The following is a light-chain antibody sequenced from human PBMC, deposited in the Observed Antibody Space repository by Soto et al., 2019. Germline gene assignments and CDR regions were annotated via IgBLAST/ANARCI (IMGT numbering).Light chain of an antibody. Sequence: QSALTQPASVSGSPGQSITISCIGTSSDVGSYNLVSWYQQHPGKAPKVLIYEVSERPSGVSNRFSGSKSGNTASLTISGLQAEDEAEYYCCSYAGSRTHVLFGGGTKVTV. V-gene: IGLV2-23*02. J-gene: IGLJ2*01. CDR1: SSDVGSYNL. CDR3: CSYAGSRTHVL. CDR2: EVS.